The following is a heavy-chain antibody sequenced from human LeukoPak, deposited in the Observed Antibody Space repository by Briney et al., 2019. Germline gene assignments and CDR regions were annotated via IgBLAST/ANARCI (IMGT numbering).Heavy chain of an antibody. CDR2: FYPEDVET. D-gene: IGHD5-18*01. CDR3: ATARGYSYGTDY. V-gene: IGHV1-24*01. J-gene: IGHJ4*02. Sequence: GVEWXXGFYPEDVETIYALKFQGRVTMTEDTSTDTAYMELSSLRSEDTAVYYCATARGYSYGTDYWGQGTLVTVSS.